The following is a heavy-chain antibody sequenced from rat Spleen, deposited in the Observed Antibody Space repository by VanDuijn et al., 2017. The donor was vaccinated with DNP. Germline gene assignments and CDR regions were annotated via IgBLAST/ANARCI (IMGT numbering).Heavy chain of an antibody. Sequence: EVQLVESGGGLVRPGNSLRLSCAASGFIFSDYAMAWVRQSPEMGLEWVATIIYDGSSTFYRDSVKGRFTISRDFAKSTLYLQMDSLRSEDSATYYCTTRGNYGGYDYWGQGVIVTVSS. CDR1: GFIFSDYA. CDR3: TTRGNYGGYDY. CDR2: IIYDGSST. D-gene: IGHD1-11*01. V-gene: IGHV5S10*01. J-gene: IGHJ2*01.